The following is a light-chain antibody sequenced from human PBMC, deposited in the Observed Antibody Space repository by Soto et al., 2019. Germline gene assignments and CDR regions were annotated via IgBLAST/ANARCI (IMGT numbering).Light chain of an antibody. V-gene: IGKV3-15*01. J-gene: IGKJ2*01. CDR2: GAS. Sequence: EMVMTQSPATLSVSPGERATLSCRASQSVGSNLAWYQQKPGQPPRLLIYGASTRATGVPARFSGSGSGTEFTLSISSLQSADFAVYYCQQYNNWPPGTFGQGTKLEI. CDR1: QSVGSN. CDR3: QQYNNWPPGT.